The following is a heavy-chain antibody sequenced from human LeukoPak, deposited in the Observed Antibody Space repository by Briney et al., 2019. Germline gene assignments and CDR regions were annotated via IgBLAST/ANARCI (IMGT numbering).Heavy chain of an antibody. CDR2: ISYDGSNK. CDR3: ARGYYDFWSGYTYGMDV. D-gene: IGHD3-3*01. V-gene: IGHV3-30-3*01. CDR1: GFTFSSYA. J-gene: IGHJ6*02. Sequence: GGSLRLSCAASGFTFSSYAMHWVRQAPGKGLEWVAVISYDGSNKYYADSVKGRFTISRDNSKNTLYLQMNSLRAEDTAVYYCARGYYDFWSGYTYGMDVWGQGTTVTVSS.